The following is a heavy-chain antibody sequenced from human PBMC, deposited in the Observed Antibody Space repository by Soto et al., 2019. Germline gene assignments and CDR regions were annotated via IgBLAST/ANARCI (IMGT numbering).Heavy chain of an antibody. J-gene: IGHJ5*02. CDR3: ARDDNYFDT. Sequence: PGGSLRLSCAASGFTFSSYAISWVRQAPGKGLQYVSAISSNGFNTYYADSVKGRFTISRDNSMNMIYLQMSSLRPDDTAVYYCARDDNYFDTWGQGTLVTVSS. CDR1: GFTFSSYA. CDR2: ISSNGFNT. V-gene: IGHV3-64D*06.